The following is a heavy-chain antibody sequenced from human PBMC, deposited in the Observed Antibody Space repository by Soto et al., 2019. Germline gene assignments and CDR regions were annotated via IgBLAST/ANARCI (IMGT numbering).Heavy chain of an antibody. J-gene: IGHJ4*02. Sequence: SETLSLTCTVSGGSISSYYWSWIRQPPGKGLEWIGYIYYSGSTNYNPSLKSRVTISVDTSKNQFSLKLSSVTAADTAVYYCATAGYSSSWYQGDFDYWGQGTLVTVSS. CDR2: IYYSGST. CDR3: ATAGYSSSWYQGDFDY. CDR1: GGSISSYY. D-gene: IGHD6-13*01. V-gene: IGHV4-59*12.